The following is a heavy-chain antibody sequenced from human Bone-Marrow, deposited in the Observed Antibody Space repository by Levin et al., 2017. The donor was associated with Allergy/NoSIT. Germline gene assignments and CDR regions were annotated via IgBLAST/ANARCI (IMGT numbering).Heavy chain of an antibody. CDR1: GFTVSSNY. D-gene: IGHD3-10*01. CDR3: ARGWFGELLSH. J-gene: IGHJ4*02. V-gene: IGHV3-53*01. CDR2: IYSGGST. Sequence: PGGSLRLSCAASGFTVSSNYMSWVRQAPGKGPEWVSVIYSGGSTYYADSLKGRFTISRDTSKNTLYLQLTSLRAEDTAVYYCARGWFGELLSHWGQGTLVTVSS.